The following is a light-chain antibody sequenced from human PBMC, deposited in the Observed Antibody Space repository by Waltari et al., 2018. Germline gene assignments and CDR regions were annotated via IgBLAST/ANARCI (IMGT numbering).Light chain of an antibody. V-gene: IGLV2-14*01. CDR1: SSDVGGYNY. CDR2: DVS. J-gene: IGLJ3*02. CDR3: SSYTSSSTWV. Sequence: QSALTQPASVSGSPGQSLTISCTGTSSDVGGYNYVSWYQQHPGKAPKLMNYDVSKRPSGVSNRFSGSKSGNAASLTISGLQAEDEADYYCSSYTSSSTWVFGGGTKLTVL.